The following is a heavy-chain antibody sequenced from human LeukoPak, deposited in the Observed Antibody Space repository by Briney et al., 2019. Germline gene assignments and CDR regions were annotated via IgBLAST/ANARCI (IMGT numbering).Heavy chain of an antibody. CDR2: IYYSGST. V-gene: IGHV4-39*07. CDR3: ARKKWLVSHFDY. CDR1: GGSISSSSYY. J-gene: IGHJ4*02. D-gene: IGHD6-19*01. Sequence: SETLSLTCTVSGGSISSSSYYWGWIRQPPGKGLEWIGSIYYSGSTYYNPSLKSRVTISVDTSKNQFSLKLSSVTAADTAVYYCARKKWLVSHFDYWGQGTLVTVSS.